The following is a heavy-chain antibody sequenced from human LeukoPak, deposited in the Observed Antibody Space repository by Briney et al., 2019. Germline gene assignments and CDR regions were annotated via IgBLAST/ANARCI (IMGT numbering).Heavy chain of an antibody. CDR3: ARYGGSYTHTSPANAFDI. J-gene: IGHJ3*02. CDR2: ISSSSSYI. V-gene: IGHV3-21*01. Sequence: AGGSLRLSCAASGFTFSSYSMNWVRQAPGKGLEWVSSISSSSSYIYYADSVKGRFTISRDNAKNSLYLQMNSLRAEDTAVYYCARYGGSYTHTSPANAFDIWGQGTMVTVSS. D-gene: IGHD1-26*01. CDR1: GFTFSSYS.